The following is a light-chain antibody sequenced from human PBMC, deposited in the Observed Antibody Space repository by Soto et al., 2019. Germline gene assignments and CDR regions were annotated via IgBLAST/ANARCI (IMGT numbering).Light chain of an antibody. CDR3: QHYNNWPRT. CDR1: QSVSSN. J-gene: IGKJ1*01. CDR2: GTS. V-gene: IGKV3-15*01. Sequence: EIVMPHSQATLSVSPGERATLSCRASQSVSSNLAWYQQTPGQAPRLLIYGTSTRATAIPARFSGSRSGTEFTLTISSLQSEDFAVYYCQHYNNWPRTFGQGTKVEIK.